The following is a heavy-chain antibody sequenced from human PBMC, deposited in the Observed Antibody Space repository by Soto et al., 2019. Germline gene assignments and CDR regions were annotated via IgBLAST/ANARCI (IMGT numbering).Heavy chain of an antibody. V-gene: IGHV1-24*01. Sequence: ASVKVSCKVSGYTLTELSMHWVRQAPGKGLEWMGGFDPEDGETIYAQKFQGRVTMTEDTSTDTAYMELSGLRSDDTAVYYCATDPPDCSGGSCYSAFDYWGQGTLVTVSS. CDR2: FDPEDGET. D-gene: IGHD2-15*01. J-gene: IGHJ4*02. CDR1: GYTLTELS. CDR3: ATDPPDCSGGSCYSAFDY.